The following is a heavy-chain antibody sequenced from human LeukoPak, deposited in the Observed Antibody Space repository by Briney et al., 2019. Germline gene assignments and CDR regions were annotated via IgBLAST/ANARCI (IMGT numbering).Heavy chain of an antibody. CDR2: IYYSGST. J-gene: IGHJ4*02. D-gene: IGHD2-21*02. Sequence: SETLSLTCAVSGGSISSGGYYWSWLRQHPGKGLEWIGYIYYSGSTYYNPSLKSRVTISVDTSKNQFSLKLSSVTAADTAVYYCARDSFDCGGDCYNPFDYWGQGTLVTVSS. CDR1: GGSISSGGYY. V-gene: IGHV4-31*11. CDR3: ARDSFDCGGDCYNPFDY.